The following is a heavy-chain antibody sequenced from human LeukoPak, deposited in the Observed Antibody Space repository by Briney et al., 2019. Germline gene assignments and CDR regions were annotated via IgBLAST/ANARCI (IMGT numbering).Heavy chain of an antibody. Sequence: PGGSLRLSCAPSGFTFSRHGMHWVRQAPGKGLEWVAIISNDGSRKYYAHSVEGRFTISRDNSKNTLYLQMDSLRAEDTAVYYCARDRVWNYFGYWGQGTLVTVSS. D-gene: IGHD3-16*01. CDR3: ARDRVWNYFGY. J-gene: IGHJ4*02. V-gene: IGHV3-30*03. CDR1: GFTFSRHG. CDR2: ISNDGSRK.